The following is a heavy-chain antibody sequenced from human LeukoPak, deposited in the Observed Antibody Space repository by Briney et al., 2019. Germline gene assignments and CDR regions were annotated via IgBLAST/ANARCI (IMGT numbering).Heavy chain of an antibody. D-gene: IGHD5-18*01. V-gene: IGHV3-23*01. CDR2: ISGSGGSA. J-gene: IGHJ4*02. CDR1: AFTLRSYA. CDR3: AKGAASRGYTYVAN. Sequence: GGSLRLSCAASAFTLRSYATIWVRQAPGKGREWVSGISGSGGSAYYSDSAKGLFTIYRDNSNNPLYLQMNSLRAEDAAVYYCAKGAASRGYTYVANWGQGTLVTVSS.